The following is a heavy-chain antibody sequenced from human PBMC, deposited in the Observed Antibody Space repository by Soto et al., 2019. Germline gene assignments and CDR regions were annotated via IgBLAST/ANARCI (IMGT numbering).Heavy chain of an antibody. D-gene: IGHD1-26*01. CDR2: ISGGRGST. V-gene: IGHV3-23*01. J-gene: IGHJ4*02. CDR3: AKRGAVGATYFFDY. Sequence: EVQLLESGGGLVQPGGSLRLSCAASGFTFSSYAMSWVRQAPGKGLGWVSAISGGRGSTHYADSVKGRFTISRDTSKNTLYLQMDSMRAADTAVYYWAKRGAVGATYFFDYWGQGALVTVSS. CDR1: GFTFSSYA.